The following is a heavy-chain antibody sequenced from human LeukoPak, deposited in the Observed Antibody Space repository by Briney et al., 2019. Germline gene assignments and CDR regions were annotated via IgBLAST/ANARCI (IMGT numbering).Heavy chain of an antibody. CDR2: ISDSSAM. D-gene: IGHD5-12*01. J-gene: IGHJ4*02. CDR1: GFTFSTYS. Sequence: GGSLRLSCAASGFTFSTYSMKWVRQAPGKGLEWVSYISDSSAMYYADSVRGRFTISRENDKNSLFLQMNSLRAEDTAVYYCARDGGYSGYDADCWGQGTLVTVSS. V-gene: IGHV3-48*01. CDR3: ARDGGYSGYDADC.